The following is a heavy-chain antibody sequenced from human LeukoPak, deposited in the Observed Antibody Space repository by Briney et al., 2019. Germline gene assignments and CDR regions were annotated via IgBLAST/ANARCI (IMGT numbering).Heavy chain of an antibody. CDR2: INAGNGNT. CDR1: GYTFSGFY. D-gene: IGHD6-19*01. Sequence: ASVKVSCKASGYTFSGFYIHWVRQAPGQRLEWMGWINAGNGNTKYSQEFQGRVTITRDTSASTAYMELSSLRSEDMAVYYCARARGHSSGWYWFDPWGQGTLVTVSS. V-gene: IGHV1-3*03. CDR3: ARARGHSSGWYWFDP. J-gene: IGHJ5*02.